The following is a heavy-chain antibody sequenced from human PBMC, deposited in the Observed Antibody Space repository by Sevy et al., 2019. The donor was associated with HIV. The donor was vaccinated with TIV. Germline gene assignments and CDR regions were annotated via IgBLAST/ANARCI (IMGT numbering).Heavy chain of an antibody. V-gene: IGHV4-34*01. CDR3: ARWRGTRVTMMVVVTTGYFVN. Sequence: SETLSLTCAVYGGSFSNDDWSWIRQPPGKGLEWIGEINHSGSTNYNPSLKSRVTISIDTSKNQFSLKLTSVTAAATAVYYCARWRGTRVTMMVVVTTGYFVNWGQGALVTVSS. CDR1: GGSFSNDD. J-gene: IGHJ4*02. D-gene: IGHD3-22*01. CDR2: INHSGST.